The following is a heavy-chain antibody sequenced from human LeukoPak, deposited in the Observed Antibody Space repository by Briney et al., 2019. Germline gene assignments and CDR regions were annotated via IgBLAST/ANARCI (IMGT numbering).Heavy chain of an antibody. CDR3: ARDRVYGSGSYYTADDAFDI. J-gene: IGHJ3*02. Sequence: GGSLRLSCAASGFIFSSYSMNWVRQAPGKGLEWVSSISSSSSYIYYADSVKGRFTISRDNAKNSLYLQMNSLRAEDTAVYYCARDRVYGSGSYYTADDAFDIWGQGTMVTVSS. D-gene: IGHD3-10*01. CDR1: GFIFSSYS. CDR2: ISSSSSYI. V-gene: IGHV3-21*01.